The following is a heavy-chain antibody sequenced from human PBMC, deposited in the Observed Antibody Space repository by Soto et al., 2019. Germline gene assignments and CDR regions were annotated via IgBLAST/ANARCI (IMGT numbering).Heavy chain of an antibody. J-gene: IGHJ4*02. V-gene: IGHV3-33*01. Sequence: QVQLVESGGGVVQPGRSLRLSCGASGFTFSSHGMHWVRQAPGKGLEWVAVIWYDGSNKYYADSVQGRFTISRDNSMNTLYLQMNSLRAEDTAVYYCAREGQRLVIDYWGQGALVTVSS. CDR1: GFTFSSHG. D-gene: IGHD3-9*01. CDR3: AREGQRLVIDY. CDR2: IWYDGSNK.